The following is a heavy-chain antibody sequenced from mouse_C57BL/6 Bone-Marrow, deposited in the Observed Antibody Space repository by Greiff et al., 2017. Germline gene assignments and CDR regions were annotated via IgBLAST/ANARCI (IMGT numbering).Heavy chain of an antibody. D-gene: IGHD1-1*01. J-gene: IGHJ1*03. CDR2: IYPGNSDT. V-gene: IGHV1-5*01. CDR3: TREDYDGSSSYWYFDV. Sequence: VQLQQSGTVLARPGASVKMSCKTSGYTFTSYWMHWVKQRPGQGLEWIGAIYPGNSDTSYNQKFKGKAKLTAVTSASTAYMELSSLTNEDSAVYYCTREDYDGSSSYWYFDVWGTGTTVTVSS. CDR1: GYTFTSYW.